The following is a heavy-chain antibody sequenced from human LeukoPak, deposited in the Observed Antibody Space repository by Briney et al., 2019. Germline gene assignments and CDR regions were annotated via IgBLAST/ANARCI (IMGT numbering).Heavy chain of an antibody. J-gene: IGHJ4*02. Sequence: PGRSLRLSCAASGFTFSSYGMHWVRPAPGKGLERVAVISYDGSNKYYADSVKGRFTISRDNSKNTLYLQMNSLRAEDTAVYYCAKNGDSSGYYSVDYWGQGTLVTVSS. D-gene: IGHD3-22*01. V-gene: IGHV3-30*18. CDR2: ISYDGSNK. CDR3: AKNGDSSGYYSVDY. CDR1: GFTFSSYG.